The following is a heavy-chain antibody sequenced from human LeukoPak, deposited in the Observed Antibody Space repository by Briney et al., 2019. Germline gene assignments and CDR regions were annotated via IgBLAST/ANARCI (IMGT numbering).Heavy chain of an antibody. CDR3: ARQGLSGYAFDI. CDR2: INNGGSII. CDR1: GFTFSSYE. J-gene: IGHJ3*02. Sequence: GVSLRRSCAASGFTFSSYEMNWVRQAPGKGLEGVSYINNGGSIIYYADSVKGRFTISRDNAKNSLYLQMNSLRAEDTAVYYCARQGLSGYAFDIWGQGTMVTVSS. D-gene: IGHD3-22*01. V-gene: IGHV3-48*03.